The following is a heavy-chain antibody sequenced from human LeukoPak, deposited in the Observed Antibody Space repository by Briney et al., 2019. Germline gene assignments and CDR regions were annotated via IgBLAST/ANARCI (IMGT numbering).Heavy chain of an antibody. CDR3: ARVRYQSGWYHWYFDL. D-gene: IGHD6-19*01. CDR2: INPNSGGT. J-gene: IGHJ2*01. Sequence: ASVKVSCKASGGTFSSYAISWVRQAPGQGLEWMGWINPNSGGTNYAQKFQGRVTMTRDTSISTAYMELSRLRSDDTAVYYCARVRYQSGWYHWYFDLWGRGTLVTVSS. V-gene: IGHV1-2*02. CDR1: GGTFSSYA.